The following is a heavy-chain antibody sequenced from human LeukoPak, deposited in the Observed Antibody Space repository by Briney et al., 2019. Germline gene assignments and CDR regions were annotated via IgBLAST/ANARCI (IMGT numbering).Heavy chain of an antibody. J-gene: IGHJ4*02. Sequence: GGSLRLSCAASGFTLSSYAVTWVRQAPGRGLEWVSSVDGGGGGTYYADSVKGRFTISRDNSKDTLYLQMNGLRAEDTAVYFCAKQSAGSAAWYSLHYDFWGQGTLVTVSS. V-gene: IGHV3-23*01. CDR2: VDGGGGGT. CDR3: AKQSAGSAAWYSLHYDF. CDR1: GFTLSSYA. D-gene: IGHD6-13*01.